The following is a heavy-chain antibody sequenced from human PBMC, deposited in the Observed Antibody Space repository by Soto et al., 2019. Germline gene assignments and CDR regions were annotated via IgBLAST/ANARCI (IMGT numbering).Heavy chain of an antibody. CDR2: IKQDGSEK. CDR1: GFTFSSYW. J-gene: IGHJ6*03. Sequence: GSLRLSCAASGFTFSSYWMSWVRQAPGKGLEWVANIKQDGSEKYYVDSVKGRFTISRDNAKNSLYLQMNSLRAEDTAVYYCARAPTSSGWPNFLYYYYMDVWGKGTTVTVS. V-gene: IGHV3-7*01. D-gene: IGHD6-19*01. CDR3: ARAPTSSGWPNFLYYYYMDV.